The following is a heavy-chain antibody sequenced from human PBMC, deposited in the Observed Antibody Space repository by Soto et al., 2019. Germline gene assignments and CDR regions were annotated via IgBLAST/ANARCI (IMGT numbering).Heavy chain of an antibody. CDR3: ARDGVTTDYYYYMDV. V-gene: IGHV1-3*01. Sequence: QVQLVQSGAEVKKPGASVKVSCKASGYTFTSYAMHWVRQAPGQRLEWMGWINAGNGNTKYSQKFQGRVTITRDTSASTAYMELSRLRSEDTAVYYCARDGVTTDYYYYMDVWGKGTTVTVSS. J-gene: IGHJ6*03. CDR1: GYTFTSYA. D-gene: IGHD4-17*01. CDR2: INAGNGNT.